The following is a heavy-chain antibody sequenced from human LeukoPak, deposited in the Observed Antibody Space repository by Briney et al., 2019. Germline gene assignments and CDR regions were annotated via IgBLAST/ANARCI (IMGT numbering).Heavy chain of an antibody. CDR3: ASTNDYGDFVYFQH. V-gene: IGHV1-2*02. Sequence: ASVKVSCKASGYTFTDYSMHWVRQAPGQGLEWMGWINPNNGGTYYAQKFQGRVTMTRDTSISTAYMELIRLSSDDTAVYYCASTNDYGDFVYFQHWGQGTLVTVSS. CDR1: GYTFTDYS. D-gene: IGHD4-17*01. CDR2: INPNNGGT. J-gene: IGHJ1*01.